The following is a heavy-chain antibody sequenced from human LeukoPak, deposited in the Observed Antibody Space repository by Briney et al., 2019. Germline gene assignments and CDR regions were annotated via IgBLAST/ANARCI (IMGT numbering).Heavy chain of an antibody. CDR3: ASRVVTATFDAFDI. CDR2: ITSSSYI. CDR1: GFTFSTYS. V-gene: IGHV3-21*01. D-gene: IGHD2-21*02. Sequence: GGSLRLSCAASGFTFSTYSMNWVRQAPGKGLEWVSSITSSSYIYYADSVKGRLTISRDNAKNSLYLQMNSLRAKDTAVYYCASRVVTATFDAFDIWGQGTMVTVSS. J-gene: IGHJ3*02.